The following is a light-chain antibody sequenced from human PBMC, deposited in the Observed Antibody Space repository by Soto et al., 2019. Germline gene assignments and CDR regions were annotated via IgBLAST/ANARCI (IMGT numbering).Light chain of an antibody. Sequence: QPVLTQPASVSGSPGQSVTISCTGTSSDVGGYKYVSWYQQHPGKAPKLVIYGVNYRPSGVSARFSGSKFQNTASLTISGLQAEDEADYYCSSYRSGSVVLFGGGTKVTVL. CDR2: GVN. J-gene: IGLJ3*02. CDR3: SSYRSGSVVL. CDR1: SSDVGGYKY. V-gene: IGLV2-14*01.